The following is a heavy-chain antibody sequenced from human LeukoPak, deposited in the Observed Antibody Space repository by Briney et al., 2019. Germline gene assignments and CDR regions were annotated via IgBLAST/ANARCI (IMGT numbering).Heavy chain of an antibody. Sequence: SETLSLTCTVSGGSISSGGYYWSWIRQHPGKGLEWIGHIYYSGSTYYNPSLKSRVTISVDTSKNQFSLKLSSVTAADTAVYYCARVDTAMVTYFQHWGQGTLVTVSS. CDR2: IYYSGST. J-gene: IGHJ1*01. CDR1: GGSISSGGYY. D-gene: IGHD5-18*01. CDR3: ARVDTAMVTYFQH. V-gene: IGHV4-31*03.